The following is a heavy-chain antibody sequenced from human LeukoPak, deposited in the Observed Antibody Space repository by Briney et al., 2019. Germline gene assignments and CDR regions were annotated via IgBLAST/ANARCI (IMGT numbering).Heavy chain of an antibody. D-gene: IGHD3-10*01. V-gene: IGHV1-18*01. Sequence: GASVKVSCKASGYTFTSYGISWVRQAPGQGLEWMGWISAYNGNTNYAQKLQGRVTMTTDTSTSTAYMELRSLRSDDTAVYYCAREQPITMVRGVIIEANWFDPWGQGTLVTVSS. CDR1: GYTFTSYG. CDR2: ISAYNGNT. J-gene: IGHJ5*02. CDR3: AREQPITMVRGVIIEANWFDP.